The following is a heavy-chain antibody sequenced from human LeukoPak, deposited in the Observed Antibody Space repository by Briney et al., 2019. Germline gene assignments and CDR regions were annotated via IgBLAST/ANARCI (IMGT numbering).Heavy chain of an antibody. D-gene: IGHD4-17*01. J-gene: IGHJ4*02. CDR1: GGSISRYY. CDR3: ANTDYGDYLSYWSR. V-gene: IGHV4-59*08. CDR2: IYYSGST. Sequence: SESLSLTCTVSGGSISRYYWTWIRQPPGKGLEWIGYIYYSGSTNYNPSLKSRVTISLDTSKNQFSLKLTSVTATDTAVYYCANTDYGDYLSYWSRWGQGALFTVSS.